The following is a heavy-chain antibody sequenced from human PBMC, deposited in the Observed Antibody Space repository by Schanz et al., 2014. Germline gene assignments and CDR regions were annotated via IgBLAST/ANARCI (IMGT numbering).Heavy chain of an antibody. V-gene: IGHV3-9*01. CDR3: AKVAPAATYRDS. CDR1: GVTFSSYA. CDR2: MSWNAGSL. J-gene: IGHJ4*02. Sequence: EVQLVESGGGFVQPGGSLRLSCVASGVTFSSYAMHWVRQAPGKGLEWVSGMSWNAGSLGYGDSVKGRFTISRDNAKNSLYLQMNSLSAEDTAVYYCAKVAPAATYRDSWGLGTLVTVSS. D-gene: IGHD2-2*01.